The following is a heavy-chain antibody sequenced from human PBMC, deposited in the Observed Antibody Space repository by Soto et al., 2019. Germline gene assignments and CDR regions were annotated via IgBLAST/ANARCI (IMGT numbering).Heavy chain of an antibody. V-gene: IGHV3-72*01. J-gene: IGHJ4*02. D-gene: IGHD1-1*01. CDR1: GFTLSDHC. Sequence: EVQLVESGGGLVQPGGSLRLSCAASGFTLSDHCMDWVRQAPGKGLEWVGRTRNKADSYTTEYAASVKGRFDISRDDSENSLYLQINSLRTEDTAVYYCSRTTGNNRSDYWGQGTLVTVSS. CDR3: SRTTGNNRSDY. CDR2: TRNKADSYTT.